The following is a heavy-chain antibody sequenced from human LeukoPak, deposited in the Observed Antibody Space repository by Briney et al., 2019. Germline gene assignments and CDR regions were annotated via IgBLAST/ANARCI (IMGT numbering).Heavy chain of an antibody. Sequence: PSETLSLTCSVSGGSISSGGYSWSWIRQPPGKGLEWIGYIYHSGTTNYNPSLKSRVTISVDKSKNQFSLKLSSVTAADTAVYYCARSSGGSYGYWGQGTLVTVSS. CDR2: IYHSGTT. D-gene: IGHD1-26*01. J-gene: IGHJ4*02. CDR3: ARSSGGSYGY. CDR1: GGSISSGGYS. V-gene: IGHV4-30-2*01.